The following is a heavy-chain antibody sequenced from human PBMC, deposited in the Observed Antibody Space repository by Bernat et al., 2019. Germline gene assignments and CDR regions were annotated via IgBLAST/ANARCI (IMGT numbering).Heavy chain of an antibody. CDR1: GGSISGSSYN. CDR3: ARHSHYYYQMDV. CDR2: IYYSGAT. Sequence: QLQLQESGPGLVKPSETLSLTCTVPGGSISGSSYNWGRIRQPPGKGLEFIGSIYYSGATYYNPSLKSRVTISVDTSKNQLSLRLSSVTAADTAVYYCARHSHYYYQMDVWGKGTTVTVSS. J-gene: IGHJ6*03. V-gene: IGHV4-39*01.